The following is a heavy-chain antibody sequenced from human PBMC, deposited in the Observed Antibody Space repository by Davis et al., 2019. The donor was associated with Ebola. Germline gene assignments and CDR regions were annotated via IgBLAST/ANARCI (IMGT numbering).Heavy chain of an antibody. CDR1: GGSFSGYY. J-gene: IGHJ6*02. Sequence: SETLSLTCAVYGGSFSGYYWGWIRQPPGKGLEWIGNIYSSGSTYYNPSLKSRVTISVDTSKNQFSLKLSSVTAADTAMYYCARGHNYGSMVYGMDVWGQGTTVTVSS. V-gene: IGHV4-34*01. D-gene: IGHD3-10*01. CDR3: ARGHNYGSMVYGMDV. CDR2: IYSSGST.